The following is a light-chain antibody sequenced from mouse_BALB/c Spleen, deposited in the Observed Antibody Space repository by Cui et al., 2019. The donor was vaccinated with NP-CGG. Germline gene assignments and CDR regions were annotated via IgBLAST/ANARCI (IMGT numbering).Light chain of an antibody. J-gene: IGLJ1*01. CDR2: GTN. CDR1: TGAVTTSNY. Sequence: QAVVTQESALTTSPGETVTLTCRSSTGAVTTSNYANWVQEKPDHLFTGLIGGTNNRAPGVPARFSGSLIGDKAALTSTGAQTEDEAMYFCALWYSNHWVFGGGTKLTVL. CDR3: ALWYSNHWV. V-gene: IGLV1*01.